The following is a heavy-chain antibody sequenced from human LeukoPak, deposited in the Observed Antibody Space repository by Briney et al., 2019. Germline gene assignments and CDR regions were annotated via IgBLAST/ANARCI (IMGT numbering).Heavy chain of an antibody. V-gene: IGHV3-21*01. D-gene: IGHD3-10*02. CDR3: ARGLFGGPKSTTFDN. CDR2: ISSSSSYI. J-gene: IGHJ4*02. Sequence: GGSLRLSCAASGFTFSSYSMNWVRQAPGKGLEWVSSISSSSSYIYYADSVKGRFTISRDNAKNSLYLQMSSLRAEDTAVYYCARGLFGGPKSTTFDNWGQGTLVTVSS. CDR1: GFTFSSYS.